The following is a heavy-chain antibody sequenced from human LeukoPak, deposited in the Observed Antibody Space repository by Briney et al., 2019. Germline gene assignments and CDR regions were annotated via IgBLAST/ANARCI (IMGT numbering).Heavy chain of an antibody. J-gene: IGHJ4*02. CDR1: GFTFSNYA. Sequence: GGSLRLSCAASGFTFSNYAMSWVRQAPGKGLEWVSGISGSGGSTYYADSVKGRFTISRDNSKNTLYLQMNSLRAEDTAVYFCAKGARYCSGGSCFDEYYFDYWGQGNLVTVSS. CDR3: AKGARYCSGGSCFDEYYFDY. CDR2: ISGSGGST. V-gene: IGHV3-23*01. D-gene: IGHD2-15*01.